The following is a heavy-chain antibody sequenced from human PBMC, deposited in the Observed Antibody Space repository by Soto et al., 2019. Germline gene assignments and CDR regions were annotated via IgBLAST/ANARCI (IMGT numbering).Heavy chain of an antibody. CDR2: IYYSGST. Sequence: SETLSLTCTVSGGSISSSSYYWGWIRQPPGKGLEWIGSIYYSGSTYYNPSLKSRVTISVDTSKNQFSLKLSSVTAADTAVYYCARRRPTVAGAVDYWGQGTLVTVSS. V-gene: IGHV4-39*01. CDR3: ARRRPTVAGAVDY. CDR1: GGSISSSSYY. J-gene: IGHJ4*02. D-gene: IGHD4-17*01.